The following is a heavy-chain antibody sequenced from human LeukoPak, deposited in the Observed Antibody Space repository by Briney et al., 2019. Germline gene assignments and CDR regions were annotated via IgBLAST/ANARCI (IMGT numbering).Heavy chain of an antibody. J-gene: IGHJ3*02. CDR2: IIPIFGTA. CDR1: GGTFSRYA. D-gene: IGHD6-6*01. Sequence: PVKVSCTASGGTFSRYAISWVRQAPGHGLEWRGGIIPIFGTANYAQKFQGRVTITTDESTSTAYMELSSLRSEDTAVYYCARSALYSSSSFAFDIWGQGTMVTVSS. V-gene: IGHV1-69*05. CDR3: ARSALYSSSSFAFDI.